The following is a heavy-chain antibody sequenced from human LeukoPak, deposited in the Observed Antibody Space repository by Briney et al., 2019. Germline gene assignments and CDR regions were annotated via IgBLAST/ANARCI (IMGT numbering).Heavy chain of an antibody. CDR1: GFTFSSYE. CDR3: ARVTTVTRGAFDI. CDR2: ISSSGSTI. Sequence: GGSLRLSCAASGFTFSSYEMNWARQAPGKGLEWVSYISSSGSTIYYADSVKGRFTISRDNAKNSLYLQMNSLRAEDTAVYYCARVTTVTRGAFDIWGQGTMVTVSS. D-gene: IGHD4-17*01. J-gene: IGHJ3*02. V-gene: IGHV3-48*03.